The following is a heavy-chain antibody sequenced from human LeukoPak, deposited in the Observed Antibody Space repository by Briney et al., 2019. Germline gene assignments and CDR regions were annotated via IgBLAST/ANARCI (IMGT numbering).Heavy chain of an antibody. Sequence: GGSLRLSCAASGFPFSSYGMHWVRQAPGKGLEWVALTWYDGSSKYYADSVKGRFTISRDNSKNTLYLQMNSLRAEDTAVYYCARYYGDSYHFDYWGQGTLVTVSS. CDR1: GFPFSSYG. CDR2: TWYDGSSK. D-gene: IGHD4-17*01. J-gene: IGHJ4*02. V-gene: IGHV3-33*01. CDR3: ARYYGDSYHFDY.